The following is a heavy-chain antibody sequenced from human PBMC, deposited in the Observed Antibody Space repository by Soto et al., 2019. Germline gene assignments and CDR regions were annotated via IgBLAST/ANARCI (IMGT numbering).Heavy chain of an antibody. J-gene: IGHJ4*02. CDR2: IYWNDDK. CDR3: ARVYDYVWGSYRIFDY. Sequence: SSPTLVNPTQTITLTCTFSGFSLSTSGVGVGWIRQPPGKALEWLALIYWNDDKRYSPSLKSRLTITKDTSKNQVVLTMTNMEPVDTATYYCARVYDYVWGSYRIFDYWGQGTLVTVSS. D-gene: IGHD3-16*02. CDR1: GFSLSTSGVG. V-gene: IGHV2-5*01.